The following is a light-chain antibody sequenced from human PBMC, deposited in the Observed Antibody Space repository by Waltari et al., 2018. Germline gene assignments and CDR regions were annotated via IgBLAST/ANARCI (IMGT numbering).Light chain of an antibody. V-gene: IGLV2-14*01. Sequence: QSALTQPASVSGSPGQSITISCTGTSSDVGGYIYVSWYQQHPGKAPKLMIYEVSNRPSGGSNRFSGSKSGNTASLTISGLQAEDEADYYCSSYTSSSTRVFGGGTKLTVL. CDR1: SSDVGGYIY. J-gene: IGLJ3*02. CDR2: EVS. CDR3: SSYTSSSTRV.